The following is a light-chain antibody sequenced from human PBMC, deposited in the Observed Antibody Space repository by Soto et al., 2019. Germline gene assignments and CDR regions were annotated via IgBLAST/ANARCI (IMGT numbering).Light chain of an antibody. CDR3: QQSYSTPRT. CDR1: QSISSY. CDR2: AAS. J-gene: IGKJ1*01. Sequence: DIKMTQSPSSLSASVGGGVPILCRASQSISSYLNWYQQKPGKAPKLMIYAASSLQSGVPSRFSGSGSGTDCTLTISSLQPEDVATYYCQQSYSTPRTFGQGTKVDIK. V-gene: IGKV1-39*01.